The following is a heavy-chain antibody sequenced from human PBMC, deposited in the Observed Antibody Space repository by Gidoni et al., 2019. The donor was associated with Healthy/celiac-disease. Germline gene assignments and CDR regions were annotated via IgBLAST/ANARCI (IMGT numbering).Heavy chain of an antibody. J-gene: IGHJ3*02. CDR1: GGPFSSYA. CDR2: IIPIFGTA. Sequence: QVQLVQSGAEVKKPGSSVKVSCQASGGPFSSYAISWVRQAPGQGLEWMGGIIPIFGTANYAQKFQGRVTITADESTSTAYMELSSLRSEDTAVYYCARASRTYYYDSSGYYDAFDIWGQGTMVTVSS. D-gene: IGHD3-22*01. V-gene: IGHV1-69*01. CDR3: ARASRTYYYDSSGYYDAFDI.